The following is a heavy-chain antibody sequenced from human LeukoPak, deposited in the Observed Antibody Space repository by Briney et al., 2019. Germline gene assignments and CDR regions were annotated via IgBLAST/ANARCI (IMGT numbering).Heavy chain of an antibody. V-gene: IGHV3-72*01. CDR2: IRNKANSYTK. CDR3: ARSIPYYPFDC. D-gene: IGHD3-22*01. Sequence: PGGSLRLSCAASGFTFSDHYMDWVRQAPGKGLEWVARIRNKANSYTKEYAASVKGRFTISRDDSQNSLFLQMNSLKSEDTAVYFCARSIPYYPFDCWGQGTWSPSPQ. J-gene: IGHJ4*02. CDR1: GFTFSDHY.